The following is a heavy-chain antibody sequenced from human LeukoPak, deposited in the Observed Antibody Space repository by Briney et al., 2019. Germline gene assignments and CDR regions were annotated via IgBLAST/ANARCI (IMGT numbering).Heavy chain of an antibody. CDR3: ARAYCGGDCYPGARYYFDY. V-gene: IGHV1-18*01. CDR1: GYTFTGYG. J-gene: IGHJ4*02. CDR2: ISAYNGNT. D-gene: IGHD2-21*02. Sequence: GAPVKVSCKASGYTFTGYGISWLRQAPGRGLEWMGWISAYNGNTNYAQKLQGRVTMTTDTSTSTAYMELRSLRSDDTAVYYCARAYCGGDCYPGARYYFDYWGQGTLVTVSS.